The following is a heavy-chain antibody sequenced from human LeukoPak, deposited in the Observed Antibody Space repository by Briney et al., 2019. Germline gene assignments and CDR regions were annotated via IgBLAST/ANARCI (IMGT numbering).Heavy chain of an antibody. J-gene: IGHJ4*02. V-gene: IGHV1-69*05. CDR1: GGTFSSYA. D-gene: IGHD3-22*01. Sequence: SVKVSCKASGGTFSSYAISWVRQAPGQGLEWMGRIIPIFGTANYAQKFQGRVTITTDESTSTAYMELSSLRSEDTAVYYCARDLYDSSGYLSYWGQGTLVTVSS. CDR3: ARDLYDSSGYLSY. CDR2: IIPIFGTA.